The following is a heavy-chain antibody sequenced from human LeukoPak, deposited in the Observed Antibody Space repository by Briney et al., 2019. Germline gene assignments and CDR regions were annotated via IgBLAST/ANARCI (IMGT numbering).Heavy chain of an antibody. CDR3: ARWGVGSGPFGSTRYYDY. Sequence: SETLSLTCTVSGGSISSGSYYWSWIRQPAGKGLEWIGRIYTSGSTNYNPSLKSRVTISVDTSKNQFSLKLSSVTAADTAVYYCARWGVGSGPFGSTRYYDYWGQGTLVTVSS. J-gene: IGHJ4*02. D-gene: IGHD2-2*01. CDR1: GGSISSGSYY. CDR2: IYTSGST. V-gene: IGHV4-61*02.